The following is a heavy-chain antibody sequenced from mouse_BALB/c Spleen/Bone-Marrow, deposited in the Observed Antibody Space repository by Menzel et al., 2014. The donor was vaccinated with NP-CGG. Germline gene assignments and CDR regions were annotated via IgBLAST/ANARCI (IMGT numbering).Heavy chain of an antibody. CDR2: INPESNTI. J-gene: IGHJ3*01. V-gene: IGHV4-1*02. CDR3: ARLGYYGWFAY. D-gene: IGHD2-3*01. CDR1: GFDFSRYW. Sequence: EVQGVESGGGLVQPGGSLKLSCAASGFDFSRYWMSWVRQAPGKGLQWIGEINPESNTINYTPSLKDKFIISRDNAKNTLYLQMSKVRSEDTALYCCARLGYYGWFAYWGQGTLVTGSA.